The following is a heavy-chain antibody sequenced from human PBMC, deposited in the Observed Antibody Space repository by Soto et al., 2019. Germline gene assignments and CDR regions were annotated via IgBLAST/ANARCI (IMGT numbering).Heavy chain of an antibody. D-gene: IGHD2-21*01. J-gene: IGHJ6*02. V-gene: IGHV1-2*04. CDR3: ASGGGENYYYGMDV. CDR2: INPSGGNT. CDR1: GYTFTSYY. Sequence: ASVKVSCKASGYTFTSYYMHWVRQAPGQGLEWMGIINPSGGNTNYAQKFQGWVTMTRDTSISTAYMELSRLRSDDTAVYYCASGGGENYYYGMDVWGQGTTVTVSS.